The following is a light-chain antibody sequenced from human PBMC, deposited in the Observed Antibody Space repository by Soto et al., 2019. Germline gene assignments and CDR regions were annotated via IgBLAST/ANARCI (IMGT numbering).Light chain of an antibody. Sequence: DIQMTQSPSSLSASVGDRVTITCQASQDINKHLNWYQQKPGKAPKLLIYDASNLETGVPSRFSGSGFGTEFTFTINSLQAEDFATYYCQQYHDLPPITFGLGTKVDVK. CDR2: DAS. CDR1: QDINKH. V-gene: IGKV1-33*01. J-gene: IGKJ3*01. CDR3: QQYHDLPPIT.